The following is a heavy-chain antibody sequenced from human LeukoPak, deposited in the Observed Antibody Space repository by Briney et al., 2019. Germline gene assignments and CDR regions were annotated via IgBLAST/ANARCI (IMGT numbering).Heavy chain of an antibody. V-gene: IGHV4-59*12. CDR3: ARLTKDMDV. Sequence: SETLSLTCTVSGGSISNYYWSWIRQPPGKGLEWIGYIYYSGSTNYNPSLKSRVTISVDTSKNQFSLKLSSVTAADTAVYYCARLTKDMDVWGKGTTVTISS. J-gene: IGHJ6*03. CDR2: IYYSGST. CDR1: GGSISNYY.